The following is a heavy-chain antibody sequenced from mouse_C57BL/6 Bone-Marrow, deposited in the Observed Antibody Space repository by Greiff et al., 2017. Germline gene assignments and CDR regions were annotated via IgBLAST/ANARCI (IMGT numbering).Heavy chain of an antibody. CDR2: ISSGGCYT. V-gene: IGHV5-6*01. J-gene: IGHJ3*01. Sequence: EVTLMESGGDLATPGGSLKLSCAASGFTFSRYGMSWVRQTPDKRLEWVATISSGGCYTYYPDSVKGGFTISRDNDKNTLYLQMSRLKSEDTVMYDDATLYGNYPSWFAYWGQGTLVTVSA. CDR1: GFTFSRYG. D-gene: IGHD2-1*01. CDR3: ATLYGNYPSWFAY.